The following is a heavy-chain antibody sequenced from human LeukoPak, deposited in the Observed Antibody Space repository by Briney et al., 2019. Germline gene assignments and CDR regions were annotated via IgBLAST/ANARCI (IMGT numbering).Heavy chain of an antibody. Sequence: ASVKVSCKASGYTFTSYAMHWVRLAPGQRLEWMGWINAGNGNTKYSQKFQGRVTITRDTSASTAYMELSSLRSEDTAVYYYARDPSVVRGKLTLFDYWGQGTLVTVSS. D-gene: IGHD3-10*01. V-gene: IGHV1-3*01. J-gene: IGHJ4*02. CDR3: ARDPSVVRGKLTLFDY. CDR1: GYTFTSYA. CDR2: INAGNGNT.